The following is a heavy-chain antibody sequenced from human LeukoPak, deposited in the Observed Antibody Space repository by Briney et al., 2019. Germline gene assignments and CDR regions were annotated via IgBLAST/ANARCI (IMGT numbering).Heavy chain of an antibody. CDR1: GGSFSGYY. CDR2: INHSGST. CDR3: ERGCFNLVRDRPPCFHT. J-gene: IGHJ5*02. V-gene: IGHV4-34*01. D-gene: IGHD3-10*01. Sequence: PSETLSLTCAVYGGSFSGYYWSWIRQPPGKGLEWIGEINHSGSTNYNPSLKSRVTISVDTSKNQFSLKLSSVTAADTAVYYCERGCFNLVRDRPPCFHTWGQGTLVTVSS.